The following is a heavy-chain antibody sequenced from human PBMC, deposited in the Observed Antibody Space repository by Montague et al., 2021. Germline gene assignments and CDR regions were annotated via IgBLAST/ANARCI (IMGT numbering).Heavy chain of an antibody. CDR2: VYPCDSDN. Sequence: QSGAEVKKPGESLKISCKGSGYSFTCYWIGWVRQMPGKGLEWMGTVYPCDSDNRYSPSFQGQVTISADKSISTAYLQWSSLKASDTAMYYCARATTVTYGWDAFDIWGQGTLVIVSS. V-gene: IGHV5-51*01. D-gene: IGHD4-17*01. CDR3: ARATTVTYGWDAFDI. CDR1: GYSFTCYW. J-gene: IGHJ3*02.